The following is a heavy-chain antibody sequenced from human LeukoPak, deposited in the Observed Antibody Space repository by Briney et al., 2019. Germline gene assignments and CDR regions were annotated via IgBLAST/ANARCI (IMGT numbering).Heavy chain of an antibody. CDR2: IYYSGST. J-gene: IGHJ5*02. CDR1: GGSISSYY. D-gene: IGHD3-16*01. Sequence: SETLSLTCTVSGGSISSYYWNWVRQPPGKGLEWIGYIYYSGSTNYNPSLKSRVTISVDTSKNQFSLNLTSVTAADTAVYYCARFTPQGYGWGGYNRFDPWGQGTLVTVSS. CDR3: ARFTPQGYGWGGYNRFDP. V-gene: IGHV4-59*01.